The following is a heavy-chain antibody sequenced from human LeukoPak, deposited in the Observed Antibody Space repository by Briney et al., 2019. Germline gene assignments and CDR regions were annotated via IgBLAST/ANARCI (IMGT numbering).Heavy chain of an antibody. Sequence: GGSLRLSCAASGVFISSYAMSWVRQAPGKGLEWVSAINGRGDNTYYADFVKGRFTISRDNSKSTVCLQMNSLRTEDTAVYYCAKDRVSPGFNWFDPWGQGTLVTVSS. CDR1: GVFISSYA. D-gene: IGHD2/OR15-2a*01. J-gene: IGHJ5*02. CDR3: AKDRVSPGFNWFDP. CDR2: INGRGDNT. V-gene: IGHV3-23*01.